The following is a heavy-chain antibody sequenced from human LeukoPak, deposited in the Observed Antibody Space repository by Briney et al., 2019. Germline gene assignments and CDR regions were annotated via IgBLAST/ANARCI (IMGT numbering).Heavy chain of an antibody. V-gene: IGHV1-8*01. D-gene: IGHD3-16*02. Sequence: GASVKVSCKASGYTFTSYDINWVRQATGQGLEWMGWMNPNSGNTGYAQKFQGRVTMTRNTSISTAYMELSSLRSEDTAVYYCARATTYDYVWGTYRYIDYWGQGTLVTVSP. CDR3: ARATTYDYVWGTYRYIDY. CDR2: MNPNSGNT. CDR1: GYTFTSYD. J-gene: IGHJ4*02.